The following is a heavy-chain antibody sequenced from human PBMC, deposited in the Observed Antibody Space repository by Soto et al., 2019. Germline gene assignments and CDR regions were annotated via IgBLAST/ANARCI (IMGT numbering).Heavy chain of an antibody. CDR3: ARSPGGPMTPRHY. CDR2: INAGNGNT. CDR1: GYTFTSYA. J-gene: IGHJ4*01. Sequence: QVQLVQSGAEEKKPGASVKVSCKASGYTFTSYAMHWVRQAPGQRLEWMGWINAGNGNTKYSQKFQGRVTITRDNSARTAYMEQSSPRSEATAVYYCARSPGGPMTPRHYWGPRALVSVS. D-gene: IGHD3-10*01. V-gene: IGHV1-3*05.